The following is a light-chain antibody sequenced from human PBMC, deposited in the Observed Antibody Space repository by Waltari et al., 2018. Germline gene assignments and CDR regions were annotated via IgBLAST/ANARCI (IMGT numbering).Light chain of an antibody. CDR2: DVS. J-gene: IGLJ2*01. CDR3: SSYISSSTLEL. V-gene: IGLV2-14*03. Sequence: QSALTQPASVSGSPGQSITISCTGTSSDVGGYNYVSWYQQHPGKAPKLMIYDVSNRPSGVSKRSSGSKSGNTASLTISGLQAEDEADYDCSSYISSSTLELFGGGTSLTVL. CDR1: SSDVGGYNY.